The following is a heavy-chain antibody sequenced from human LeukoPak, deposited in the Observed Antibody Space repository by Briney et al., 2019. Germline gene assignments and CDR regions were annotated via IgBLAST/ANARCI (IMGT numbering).Heavy chain of an antibody. D-gene: IGHD3-22*01. J-gene: IGHJ3*02. V-gene: IGHV3-66*01. Sequence: GGSLRLSCAASGFTVSNNYMSWVRQAPGKGLEWVSLIYSGGSTSYADSVKGRFTISRDNAKNSLYLQMNSLRAEDTAVYYCARVGTMIATRGVPNAFDIWGQGTMVTVSS. CDR3: ARVGTMIATRGVPNAFDI. CDR1: GFTVSNNY. CDR2: IYSGGST.